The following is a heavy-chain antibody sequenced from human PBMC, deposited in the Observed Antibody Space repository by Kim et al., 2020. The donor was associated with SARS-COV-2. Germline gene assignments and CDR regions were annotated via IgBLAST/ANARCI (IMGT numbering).Heavy chain of an antibody. CDR3: ARDSSGWYVAFDI. J-gene: IGHJ3*02. D-gene: IGHD6-19*01. Sequence: YAQKFQGRVTLTADKSTSTADMELSSLRSEDTAVYYCARDSSGWYVAFDIWGQGTMVTVSS. V-gene: IGHV1-69*04.